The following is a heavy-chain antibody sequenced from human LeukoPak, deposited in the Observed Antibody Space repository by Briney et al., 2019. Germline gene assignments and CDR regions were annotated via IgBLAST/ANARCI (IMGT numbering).Heavy chain of an antibody. CDR1: GGSISTYY. V-gene: IGHV4-59*01. CDR3: ARRHCSGGSCYVDN. J-gene: IGHJ4*02. Sequence: SETLSLTCTVSGGSISTYYWNWIRQSPGKGLQWIGYIHYRGNTKYNPSLKSRVTISVDTSKNQFSLKLSSVTAADTAVYYCARRHCSGGSCYVDNWGQGTLVTVSS. D-gene: IGHD2-15*01. CDR2: IHYRGNT.